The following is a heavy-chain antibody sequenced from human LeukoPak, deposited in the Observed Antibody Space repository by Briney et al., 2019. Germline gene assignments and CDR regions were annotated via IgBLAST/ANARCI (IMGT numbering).Heavy chain of an antibody. CDR1: GFTFSSYG. Sequence: GGSLGLSCAASGFTFSSYGMHWVRQAPGKGLEWVAVISYDGSNKYYADSVKGRFTISRDNSKNTLYLQMNSLRAEDTAVYYCAKDPDYGGKGDYWGQGTLVTVSS. J-gene: IGHJ4*02. D-gene: IGHD4-23*01. V-gene: IGHV3-30*18. CDR3: AKDPDYGGKGDY. CDR2: ISYDGSNK.